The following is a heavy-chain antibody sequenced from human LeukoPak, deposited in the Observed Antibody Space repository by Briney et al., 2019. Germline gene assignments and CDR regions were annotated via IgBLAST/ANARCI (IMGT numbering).Heavy chain of an antibody. V-gene: IGHV1-2*02. Sequence: GASVKVSCKASGYTFTGYYMHWVRQAPGQGLEWMGWINPNSGGTNYAQRFQGRVTMTRDTSISTAYMELSRLRSDDTAVYYCVGGRDGYNFVDYWGQGTLVTVSS. CDR2: INPNSGGT. CDR1: GYTFTGYY. D-gene: IGHD5-24*01. J-gene: IGHJ4*02. CDR3: VGGRDGYNFVDY.